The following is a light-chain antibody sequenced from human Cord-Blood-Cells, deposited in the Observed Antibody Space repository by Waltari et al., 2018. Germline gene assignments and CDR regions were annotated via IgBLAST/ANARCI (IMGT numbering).Light chain of an antibody. Sequence: QSVLTQPPSASGTPGQRVTISCSGSSSNIGSNYVYWYQQLPGTAPKLLIDRNTRRPSGVPDRFAGSKSGTSASLAISGLRSEDEADYYCAAWDDSLSGWVFGGGTKLTVL. CDR3: AAWDDSLSGWV. CDR1: SSNIGSNY. CDR2: RNT. V-gene: IGLV1-47*01. J-gene: IGLJ3*02.